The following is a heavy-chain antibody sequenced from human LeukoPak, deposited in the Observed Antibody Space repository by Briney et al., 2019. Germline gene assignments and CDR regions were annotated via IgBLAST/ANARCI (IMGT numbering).Heavy chain of an antibody. Sequence: ASVKVSCKASGGTFSGYAISWVRQAPGQGLEWMGGIIPIFGTANYAQKFQGRVTITTDESTSTAYMELSSLRSEDTAVYYCARQLRCSSTSCKKKTLGVYYMDVWGKGTTVTVSS. D-gene: IGHD2-2*01. CDR2: IIPIFGTA. CDR1: GGTFSGYA. J-gene: IGHJ6*03. CDR3: ARQLRCSSTSCKKKTLGVYYMDV. V-gene: IGHV1-69*05.